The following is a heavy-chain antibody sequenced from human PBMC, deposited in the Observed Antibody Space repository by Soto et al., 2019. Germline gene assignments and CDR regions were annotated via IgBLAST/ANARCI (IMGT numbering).Heavy chain of an antibody. CDR2: INPSGGST. CDR3: ARNTYSGSYYVSVTLDYYYYGIDV. J-gene: IGHJ6*02. Sequence: ASVKVSCKASGYTFTSYYMHWVRQAPGQGLEWMGIINPSGGSTSYAQKFQGRVTMTRDTSTSTVYMELSSLRSEDTAVYYCARNTYSGSYYVSVTLDYYYYGIDVWGQGTTVTVSS. D-gene: IGHD3-10*01. V-gene: IGHV1-46*01. CDR1: GYTFTSYY.